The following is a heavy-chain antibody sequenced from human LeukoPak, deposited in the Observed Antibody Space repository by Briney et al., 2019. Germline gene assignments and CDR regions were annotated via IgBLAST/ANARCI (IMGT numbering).Heavy chain of an antibody. CDR1: GYTFPSYD. CDR2: MNPNSGNT. V-gene: IGHV1-8*01. Sequence: ASVKVSCKASGYTFPSYDIYWVRQATGKGLEWMGLMNPNSGNTGYAQKFQGRVTMTRNTSISTAYMELSSLRSEDTAVYYCARVGAGSSGYWGYYYYYYGMDVWGQGTTVTVSS. J-gene: IGHJ6*02. CDR3: ARVGAGSSGYWGYYYYYYGMDV. D-gene: IGHD3-22*01.